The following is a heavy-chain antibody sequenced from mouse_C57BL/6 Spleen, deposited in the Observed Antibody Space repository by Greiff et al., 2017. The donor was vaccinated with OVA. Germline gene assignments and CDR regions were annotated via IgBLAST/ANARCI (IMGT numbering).Heavy chain of an antibody. CDR2: IRLKSDNYAT. V-gene: IGHV6-3*01. CDR3: PRYNYDGTWFAY. J-gene: IGHJ3*01. Sequence: EVQGVESGGGLVQPGGSMKLSCVASGFTFSNYWMNWVRQSPEKGLEWVAQIRLKSDNYATHYAESVKGRFTISRDDSKSSVYLQMNNLRAEDTGIYYCPRYNYDGTWFAYWGQGTLVTVSA. CDR1: GFTFSNYW. D-gene: IGHD2-12*01.